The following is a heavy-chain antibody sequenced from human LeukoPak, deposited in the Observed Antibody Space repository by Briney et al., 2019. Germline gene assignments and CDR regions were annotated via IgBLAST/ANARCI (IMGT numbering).Heavy chain of an antibody. J-gene: IGHJ4*02. V-gene: IGHV1-24*01. CDR3: SAFARGFNRGIPVAGYFNF. Sequence: ASVKVSCKVSGKPVSELAVHWVLQSPTQGLEWMGGFDPEDAETVYTQKFQGRITMTEDKSTDTAYMELSGLRPEGSAVYFCSAFARGFNRGIPVAGYFNFWGQGTLVTVSS. D-gene: IGHD6-19*01. CDR1: GKPVSELA. CDR2: FDPEDAET.